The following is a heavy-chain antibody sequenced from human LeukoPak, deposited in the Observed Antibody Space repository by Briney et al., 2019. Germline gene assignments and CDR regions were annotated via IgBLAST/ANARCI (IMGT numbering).Heavy chain of an antibody. CDR2: IIPIFGTA. CDR1: GGTFSSYA. Sequence: GASVKVSCKASGGTFSSYAISWVRQAPGQGHEWMGRIIPIFGTANYAQKFQGRVTITTDESTSTAYMELSSLRSEDTAVYYCARSEVRGYSYGPRYNWFDPWGQGTLVTVSS. V-gene: IGHV1-69*05. J-gene: IGHJ5*02. D-gene: IGHD5-18*01. CDR3: ARSEVRGYSYGPRYNWFDP.